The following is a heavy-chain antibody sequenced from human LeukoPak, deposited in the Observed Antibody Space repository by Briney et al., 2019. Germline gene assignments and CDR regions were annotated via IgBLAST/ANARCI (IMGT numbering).Heavy chain of an antibody. Sequence: GGSLRLSCAASGFTFSSYSMNWVRQAPAKGLEWVSSISSSSSYIFYADSMKGRFTISRDNAKNSLYLQMNSLRAEDTAVYYCARDVDQQLARDYYYYYMDVWGKGTTVTVSS. CDR1: GFTFSSYS. D-gene: IGHD6-13*01. J-gene: IGHJ6*03. CDR3: ARDVDQQLARDYYYYYMDV. V-gene: IGHV3-21*01. CDR2: ISSSSSYI.